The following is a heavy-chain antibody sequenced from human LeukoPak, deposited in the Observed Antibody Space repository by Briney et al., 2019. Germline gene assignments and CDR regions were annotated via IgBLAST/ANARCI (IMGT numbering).Heavy chain of an antibody. CDR2: ISCNGRST. CDR3: ARDGGSGWYSDY. V-gene: IGHV3-20*04. CDR1: GFNIDGYG. D-gene: IGHD6-19*01. J-gene: IGHJ4*02. Sequence: GGSLRLSCAASGFNIDGYGMTWGRQVPGEGQELVSGISCNGRSTDYADSVKGRFTISRDSAKNSLYLQMNSLRAEDTDFYYCARDGGSGWYSDYWGRGTLVTVSS.